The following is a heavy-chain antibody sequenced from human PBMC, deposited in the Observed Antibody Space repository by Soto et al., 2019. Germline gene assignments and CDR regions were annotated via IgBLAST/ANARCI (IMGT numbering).Heavy chain of an antibody. CDR3: AKNAGGYSYGPFDY. D-gene: IGHD5-18*01. Sequence: EVQLLESGGGLVQPGGSLRLSCAASGVTFSTYAMSWVRQAAGKGLVWVSGISVSGGTTYYPDSGKGGVTISRDNSENTLDLQMNRLRAEDTAVYYCAKNAGGYSYGPFDYWGQGTLVTVSS. CDR2: ISVSGGTT. J-gene: IGHJ4*02. CDR1: GVTFSTYA. V-gene: IGHV3-23*01.